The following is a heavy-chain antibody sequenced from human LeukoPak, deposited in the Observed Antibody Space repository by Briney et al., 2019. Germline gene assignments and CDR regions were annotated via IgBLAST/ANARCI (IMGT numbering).Heavy chain of an antibody. CDR1: GGSISSYY. CDR2: IYYSGST. CDR3: ATGPQFYYYYMDV. J-gene: IGHJ6*03. V-gene: IGHV4-59*01. Sequence: SETLSLTCTVSGGSISSYYWSWIRQPPGKGLEWIGYIYYSGSTNCNPSLKSRVTISVDTSKNQFSLKLSSVTAADTAVYYCATGPQFYYYYMDVWGKGTTVTVSS.